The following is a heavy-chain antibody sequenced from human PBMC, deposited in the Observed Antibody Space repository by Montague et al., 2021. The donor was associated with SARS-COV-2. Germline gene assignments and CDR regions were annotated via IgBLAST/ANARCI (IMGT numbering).Heavy chain of an antibody. CDR1: GGSISSSSYY. D-gene: IGHD3-3*01. CDR3: ARGQRQPFSFFGVLAGGPELTCYGIDV. V-gene: IGHV4-39*01. Sequence: SETLSLTCTVSGGSISSSSYYWGWIRQPPGKGLEWIGSIYYSGSTYYNPSLKSRVTISVGTSKNQFSLKLTSVTAADTAVYFCARGQRQPFSFFGVLAGGPELTCYGIDVWGLGTTVTVS. J-gene: IGHJ6*02. CDR2: IYYSGST.